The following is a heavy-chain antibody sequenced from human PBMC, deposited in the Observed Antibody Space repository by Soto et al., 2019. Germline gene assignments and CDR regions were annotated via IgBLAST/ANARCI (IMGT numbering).Heavy chain of an antibody. V-gene: IGHV3-30*18. J-gene: IGHJ6*03. CDR3: AKDRSRITICGVVKVSTSMDV. CDR1: GFTFSSYG. CDR2: ISYDGSNK. Sequence: GGSLRLSCAASGFTFSSYGMHWVRQAPGKGLEWVAVISYDGSNKYYADSVKGRFTISRDNSKNTLYLQMNSLRAEDTAVYYCAKDRSRITICGVVKVSTSMDVWGKGTTVTVSS. D-gene: IGHD3-3*01.